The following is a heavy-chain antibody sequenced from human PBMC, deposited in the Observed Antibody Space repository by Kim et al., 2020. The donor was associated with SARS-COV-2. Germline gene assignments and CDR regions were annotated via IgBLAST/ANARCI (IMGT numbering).Heavy chain of an antibody. CDR3: ARVIWGSYRYTDS. Sequence: ASVKVSCKASGYTLTNYAISWVRQAPGQGLEWMGWINTDTGNPTYAQAFTGRFVFSVDTSVSTTYLQISSLKAEDTALYYCARVIWGSYRYTDSWGQGTL. D-gene: IGHD3-16*02. CDR1: GYTLTNYA. J-gene: IGHJ4*02. V-gene: IGHV7-4-1*02. CDR2: INTDTGNP.